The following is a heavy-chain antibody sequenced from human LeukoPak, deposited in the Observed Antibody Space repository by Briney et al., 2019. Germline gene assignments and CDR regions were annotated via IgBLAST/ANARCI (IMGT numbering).Heavy chain of an antibody. D-gene: IGHD2-8*02. CDR2: IISSASTT. CDR1: GFLFRSYS. V-gene: IGHV3-48*04. CDR3: MPGRGY. Sequence: GGSLRLSCAASGFLFRSYSMNWVRQAPGKGLEWISYIISSASTTYYADSVKGRFVISRDNANNRLYLQMTSLRAEDTAVYYCMPGRGYWGQGTLVAVSS. J-gene: IGHJ4*02.